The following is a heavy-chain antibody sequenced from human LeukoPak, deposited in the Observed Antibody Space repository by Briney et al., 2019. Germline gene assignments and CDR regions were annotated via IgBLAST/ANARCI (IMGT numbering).Heavy chain of an antibody. CDR2: ISSSGSTI. CDR1: GFTFSSYE. J-gene: IGHJ6*04. CDR3: AELGITMIGGV. Sequence: GWSLRLSCASSGFTFSSYEMNWVRQAPGKGLEWVSYISSSGSTIYYADSVKGRFTISRDNAKNSLYLQMNSLRAEDTAVYYCAELGITMIGGVWGKGTTVTISS. D-gene: IGHD3-10*02. V-gene: IGHV3-48*03.